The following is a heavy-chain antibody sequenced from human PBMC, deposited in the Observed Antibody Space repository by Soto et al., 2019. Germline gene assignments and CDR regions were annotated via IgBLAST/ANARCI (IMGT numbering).Heavy chain of an antibody. J-gene: IGHJ4*02. CDR1: GGSISRGGFF. Sequence: ASGTLFLTCAVSGGSISRGGFFWGWVRQPPGKGLEWIGYIYHSGSTYYNPSLKSRVTISVDRSKNQFSLKLSSVTAADTAVYYCARGPYDFWSGYYGNHYFDYWGQGTLVTVSS. CDR2: IYHSGST. V-gene: IGHV4-30-2*01. D-gene: IGHD3-3*01. CDR3: ARGPYDFWSGYYGNHYFDY.